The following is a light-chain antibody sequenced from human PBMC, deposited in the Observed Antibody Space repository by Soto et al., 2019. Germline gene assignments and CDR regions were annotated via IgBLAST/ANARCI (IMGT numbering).Light chain of an antibody. V-gene: IGLV1-47*01. CDR3: AAWDDSLSGHVV. Sequence: QSVLTQPPSASGTPGQRVTISCSGSSSNIGSNYVYWYQQLPGTAPRLLIYRNNQRPSGVPDRFSGSKSGTSASLAISGLRSVDEADYYCAAWDDSLSGHVVFGVGTKLTVL. CDR2: RNN. CDR1: SSNIGSNY. J-gene: IGLJ2*01.